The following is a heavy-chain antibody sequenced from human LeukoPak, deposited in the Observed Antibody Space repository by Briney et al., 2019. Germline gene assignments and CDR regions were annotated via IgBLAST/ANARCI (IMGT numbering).Heavy chain of an antibody. CDR1: GFTFSSYS. J-gene: IGHJ4*02. V-gene: IGHV3-21*01. Sequence: GGSLRLSCAASGFTFSSYSMNWVRQAPGKGLEWVSSISSSSSYIYYADSVKGRFTISRDNAKNSLYLQVNSLRAEDTAVYYCARVGRATYYYDSSGYSFDYWGQGTLVTVSS. D-gene: IGHD3-22*01. CDR2: ISSSSSYI. CDR3: ARVGRATYYYDSSGYSFDY.